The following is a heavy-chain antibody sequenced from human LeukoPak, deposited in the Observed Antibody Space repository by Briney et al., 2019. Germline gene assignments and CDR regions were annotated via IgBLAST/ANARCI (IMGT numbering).Heavy chain of an antibody. Sequence: PGGALRLSCAVPGFTFSTYAISWVRQAPGWGLEWVSVINGNDGTTSYAHAVNDRFTISRDNSKNTLYLQMNTLRAEDTAVYYCVKGVAHSSVWDYLDYWGQGTLVTVSS. CDR3: VKGVAHSSVWDYLDY. J-gene: IGHJ4*02. CDR1: GFTFSTYA. CDR2: INGNDGTT. V-gene: IGHV3-23*01. D-gene: IGHD6-19*01.